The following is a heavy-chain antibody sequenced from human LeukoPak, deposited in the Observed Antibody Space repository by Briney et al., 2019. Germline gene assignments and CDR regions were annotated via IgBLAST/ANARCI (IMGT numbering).Heavy chain of an antibody. Sequence: GGSLRLSCAASGFTFSSYSMNWVRQAPGKVLEWVSSISSSSSYIYYADSVKGRFTISRDNAKNSLYLQMNSLRAEDTAVYYCAREGALTVTKDAFDIWGQGTMVTVSS. CDR2: ISSSSSYI. CDR1: GFTFSSYS. J-gene: IGHJ3*02. V-gene: IGHV3-21*01. CDR3: AREGALTVTKDAFDI. D-gene: IGHD4-17*01.